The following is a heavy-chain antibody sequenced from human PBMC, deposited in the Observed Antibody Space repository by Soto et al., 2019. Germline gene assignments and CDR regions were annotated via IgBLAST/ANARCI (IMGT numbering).Heavy chain of an antibody. CDR2: IKQDGSEK. Sequence: GESLRLSCAASGFTFSSYWMSWVRQAPGKGLEWVANIKQDGSEKYYVDSVKGRFTISRDNAKNSLYLQMNSLRAEDTAVYYCARDLVSLVDIVVVPAAMRGFDYWGQGTLVTVAS. V-gene: IGHV3-7*01. D-gene: IGHD2-2*01. J-gene: IGHJ4*02. CDR1: GFTFSSYW. CDR3: ARDLVSLVDIVVVPAAMRGFDY.